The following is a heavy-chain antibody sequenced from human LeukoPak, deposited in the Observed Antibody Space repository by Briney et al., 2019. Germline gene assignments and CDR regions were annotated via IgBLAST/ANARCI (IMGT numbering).Heavy chain of an antibody. D-gene: IGHD3-22*01. CDR2: INHNGNVN. Sequence: GGSLRLSCAASGFTFSSYWMNWARQAPGKGLEWVASINHNGNVNYYVDSVKGRFTISRDNSKNTLYLQMNSLRAEDTAVYYCAKGAYYYDSSGYYYVRWFDPWGQGTLVTVSS. CDR3: AKGAYYYDSSGYYYVRWFDP. CDR1: GFTFSSYW. J-gene: IGHJ5*02. V-gene: IGHV3-7*03.